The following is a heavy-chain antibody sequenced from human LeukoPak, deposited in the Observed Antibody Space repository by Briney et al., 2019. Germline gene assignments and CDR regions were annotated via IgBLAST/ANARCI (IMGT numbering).Heavy chain of an antibody. CDR3: ARSYYDSSGYYPYYYYYMDV. D-gene: IGHD3-22*01. V-gene: IGHV4-34*01. Sequence: SETLSLTCAVYGGSFSGYYWSWIRQPPGKGLEWIGEINHSGSTNYNPSLKSRVTISVDTSKNQFSLKLSSVTAADTAVYYCARSYYDSSGYYPYYYYYMDVWGKGTTVTISS. CDR2: INHSGST. J-gene: IGHJ6*03. CDR1: GGSFSGYY.